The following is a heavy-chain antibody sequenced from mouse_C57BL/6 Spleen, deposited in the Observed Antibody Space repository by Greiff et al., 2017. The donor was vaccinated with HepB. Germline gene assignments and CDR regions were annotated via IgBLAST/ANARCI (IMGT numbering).Heavy chain of an antibody. Sequence: QVQLQQPGAELVKPGASVKMSCKASGYTFTSYWITWVKQRPGQGLEWIGDIYPGSGSTNYNEKFKSKATLTVDTSSSTAYMQLSSLTSEDSAVYYCARNRYYSNHIDYWGQGTTLTVSS. D-gene: IGHD2-5*01. J-gene: IGHJ2*01. CDR3: ARNRYYSNHIDY. V-gene: IGHV1-55*01. CDR2: IYPGSGST. CDR1: GYTFTSYW.